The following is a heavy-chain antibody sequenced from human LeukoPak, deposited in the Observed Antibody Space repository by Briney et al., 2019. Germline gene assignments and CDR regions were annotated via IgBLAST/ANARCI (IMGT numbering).Heavy chain of an antibody. CDR1: GGSISNYC. CDR2: IYYSGSS. Sequence: SETLSLTCTVSGGSISNYCWSWIRQSPGKGLEWIGQIYYSGSSNNNPSLRGRVTMSVDTSKNQFSLKLTSVTAADTAVYYCARGPHWVTGDYDAFDIWGQGTMVTVSS. D-gene: IGHD4-17*01. V-gene: IGHV4-59*01. CDR3: ARGPHWVTGDYDAFDI. J-gene: IGHJ3*02.